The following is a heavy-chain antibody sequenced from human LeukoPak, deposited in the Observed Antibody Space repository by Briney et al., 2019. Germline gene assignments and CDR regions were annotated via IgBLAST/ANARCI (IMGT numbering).Heavy chain of an antibody. J-gene: IGHJ3*02. D-gene: IGHD3-22*01. Sequence: QTGGALRLSCAASGLNFSSYEMNWVRQAPGKGLEWVSYISCSGSSIYYADSVKGRFIISRDNAKKSLYLQMHSLRAEDTAVYYCARDSHKFDSSGYYPDAFDIWGQGTMVTVSS. CDR2: ISCSGSSI. CDR3: ARDSHKFDSSGYYPDAFDI. CDR1: GLNFSSYE. V-gene: IGHV3-48*03.